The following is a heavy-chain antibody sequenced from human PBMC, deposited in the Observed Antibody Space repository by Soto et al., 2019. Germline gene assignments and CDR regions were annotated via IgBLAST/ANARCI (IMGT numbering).Heavy chain of an antibody. Sequence: DSVKVSCKASGYTFTSYYMHWVRQAPGQGLEWMGIINPSGGSTSYAQKFQGRVTMTRDTSTSTVYMELSSLRYEDTAVYYCARPACGSSSSCHGWFEPWGQGTPDIVS. V-gene: IGHV1-46*03. CDR2: INPSGGST. J-gene: IGHJ5*02. CDR3: ARPACGSSSSCHGWFEP. D-gene: IGHD6-13*01. CDR1: GYTFTSYY.